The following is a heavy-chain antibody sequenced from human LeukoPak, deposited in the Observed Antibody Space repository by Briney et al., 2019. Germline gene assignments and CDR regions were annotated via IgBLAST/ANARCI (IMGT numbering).Heavy chain of an antibody. D-gene: IGHD3-10*01. J-gene: IGHJ4*02. V-gene: IGHV1-18*01. Sequence: GASVKVSCKASGYTFTSYHITWVRQAPGQGLEWMGWISGYNGNTNYAQKFQGRVTMTRDTSISTAYMELSRLRSDDTAVYYCARDDGYGSGSYLLFYFDYWGQGTLVTVSS. CDR2: ISGYNGNT. CDR3: ARDDGYGSGSYLLFYFDY. CDR1: GYTFTSYH.